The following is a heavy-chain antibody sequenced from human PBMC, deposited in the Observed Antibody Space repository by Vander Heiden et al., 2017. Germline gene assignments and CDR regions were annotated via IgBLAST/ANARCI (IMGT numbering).Heavy chain of an antibody. V-gene: IGHV3-33*01. CDR1: GFTFSSYG. CDR2: IWYDGSNK. D-gene: IGHD6-13*01. J-gene: IGHJ6*02. Sequence: QVQLVESGGGVVQPGRSLRLSCAASGFTFSSYGMHGVRQAPGKGLEWVAVIWYDGSNKYYADSVKGRFTISRDNSKNTLYLQMNSLRAEDTAVYYCARGIAAAGYYGMDVWGQGTTVTVSS. CDR3: ARGIAAAGYYGMDV.